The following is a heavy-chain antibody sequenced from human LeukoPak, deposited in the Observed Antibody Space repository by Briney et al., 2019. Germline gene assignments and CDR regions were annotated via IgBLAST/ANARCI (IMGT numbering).Heavy chain of an antibody. D-gene: IGHD6-19*01. Sequence: GGSLRLSCAASGFTFSTFSMNWVRQAPGKGLEWVSSISSSSIHIYYADSVKGRFTISRDNAKHSLYLQMNSLRAEDTAVYYCVPVAVAGNWGQGTLVTVSS. CDR2: ISSSSIHI. J-gene: IGHJ4*02. CDR1: GFTFSTFS. CDR3: VPVAVAGN. V-gene: IGHV3-21*01.